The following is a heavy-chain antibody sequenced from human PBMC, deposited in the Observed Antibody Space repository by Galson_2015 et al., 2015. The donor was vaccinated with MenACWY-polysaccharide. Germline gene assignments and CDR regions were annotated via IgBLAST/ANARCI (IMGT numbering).Heavy chain of an antibody. J-gene: IGHJ4*02. CDR1: GFTFSNYA. CDR3: AKGQQSYYGFYFAQ. V-gene: IGHV3-23*01. Sequence: SLRLSCAASGFTFSNYAMTWVRQAPGKGLEWVSAIGNTGDNTYYADSVQGRSTVSRDNSRNTLYLQMYSLRAEDTAVYYCAKGQQSYYGFYFAQWDQGTQVTVSS. CDR2: IGNTGDNT. D-gene: IGHD1-26*01.